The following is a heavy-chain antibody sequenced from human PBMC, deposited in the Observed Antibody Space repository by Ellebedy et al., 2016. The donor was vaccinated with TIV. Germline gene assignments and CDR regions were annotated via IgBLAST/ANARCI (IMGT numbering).Heavy chain of an antibody. CDR1: GFTFSGSA. Sequence: GGSLRLXXAVSGFTFSGSAMHWVRQASGKGLEWVGRIRSKANSYATAYAASVKGRFTISRDDSKNTAYLQMNSLKTEDTAVYYCTRLQGYDILTGYYLLGGMDVWGQGTTVTVSS. CDR2: IRSKANSYAT. V-gene: IGHV3-73*01. D-gene: IGHD3-9*01. J-gene: IGHJ6*02. CDR3: TRLQGYDILTGYYLLGGMDV.